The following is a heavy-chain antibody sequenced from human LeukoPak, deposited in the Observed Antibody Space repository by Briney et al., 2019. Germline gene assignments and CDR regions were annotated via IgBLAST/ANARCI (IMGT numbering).Heavy chain of an antibody. CDR1: GFTFSNAW. D-gene: IGHD2-2*01. J-gene: IGHJ4*02. Sequence: GGSLRLSCAASGFTFSNAWMSWVRQAPGKGLEWVSYISSGTTTIYYAGSVKGRFTISRDNAKNSLYLQMNSLRAEDTAVYYCARRYCSSTSCTLDYWGQGTLVTVSS. V-gene: IGHV3-48*04. CDR3: ARRYCSSTSCTLDY. CDR2: ISSGTTTI.